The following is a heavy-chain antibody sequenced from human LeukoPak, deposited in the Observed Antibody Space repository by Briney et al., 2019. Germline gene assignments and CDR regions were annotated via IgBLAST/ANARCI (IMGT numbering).Heavy chain of an antibody. V-gene: IGHV1-2*06. CDR2: INPNSGGT. CDR3: AREVGGYCTNGVCYTFDY. D-gene: IGHD2-8*01. Sequence: GSVKVSCKASGYTFTGYYMHWVRQAPGQGLEWMGRINPNSGGTNYAQKFQGRVTMTRDTSISTAYMELSRLRSDDTAVYYCAREVGGYCTNGVCYTFDYWGQGTLVTVSS. J-gene: IGHJ4*02. CDR1: GYTFTGYY.